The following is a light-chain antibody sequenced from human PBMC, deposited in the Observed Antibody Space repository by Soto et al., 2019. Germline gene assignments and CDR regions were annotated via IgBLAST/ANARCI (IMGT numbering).Light chain of an antibody. CDR1: SGDIGAYNY. CDR3: SSYSSTSTVV. Sequence: QPVLTQPASVSGSPGQSITISCTGTSGDIGAYNYVSWYQQHPGEAPKLMIHDVTNRPSGVSNRFSGSKSGNTASLTISGLQAEDEADYYCSSYSSTSTVVFGGGTKLTVL. V-gene: IGLV2-14*03. CDR2: DVT. J-gene: IGLJ2*01.